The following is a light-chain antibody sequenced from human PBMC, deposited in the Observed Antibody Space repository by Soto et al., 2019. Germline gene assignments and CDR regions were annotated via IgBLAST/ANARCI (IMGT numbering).Light chain of an antibody. Sequence: QSALTQPPSASGSPGQSVTNSCTGTSSDVGGYDFVSWYQQHPGKAPKLMIYEVSKRPSGVPDRFSGSRSGSTASLTVSGLQAEDEAEYYCSSYAGSNTFVFGTGTKVTVL. V-gene: IGLV2-8*01. CDR1: SSDVGGYDF. CDR3: SSYAGSNTFV. CDR2: EVS. J-gene: IGLJ1*01.